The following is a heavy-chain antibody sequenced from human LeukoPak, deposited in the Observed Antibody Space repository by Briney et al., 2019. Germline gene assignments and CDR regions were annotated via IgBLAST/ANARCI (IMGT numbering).Heavy chain of an antibody. D-gene: IGHD3-22*01. Sequence: SETLSLTCAVYGGSFSGYYWSWIRQPPGKGLEWIGEINHSGSTNYNPSLKSRVTISVDTSKNQFSLKLSSVTAADTAVYYCARHASSSGYPLDYWGQGTLVTVSS. CDR3: ARHASSSGYPLDY. CDR1: GGSFSGYY. CDR2: INHSGST. V-gene: IGHV4-34*01. J-gene: IGHJ4*02.